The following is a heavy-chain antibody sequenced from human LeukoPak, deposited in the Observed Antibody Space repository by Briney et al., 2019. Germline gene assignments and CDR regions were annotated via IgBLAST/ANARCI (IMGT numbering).Heavy chain of an antibody. V-gene: IGHV3-30-3*01. CDR1: GFTFSSYA. D-gene: IGHD4-11*01. Sequence: GGSLRLSCAASGFTFSSYAMHWVRQAPGKGLEWVAVISYDGSNKYYADSVKGRFTISRDNSKNTLHLQMNSLRAEDTAVYYCARDQDYSNPAADDAFDIWGQGTMVTVSS. CDR3: ARDQDYSNPAADDAFDI. J-gene: IGHJ3*02. CDR2: ISYDGSNK.